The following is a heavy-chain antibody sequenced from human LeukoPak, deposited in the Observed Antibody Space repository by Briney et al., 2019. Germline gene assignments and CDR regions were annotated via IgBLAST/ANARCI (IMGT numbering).Heavy chain of an antibody. CDR1: GGSFSGYY. V-gene: IGHV4-34*01. CDR3: ARRSQYLPLQH. D-gene: IGHD2-2*02. CDR2: INHSGST. J-gene: IGHJ1*01. Sequence: PSETLSLTCAVYGGSFSGYYCSWISQPPGKGLQWIGEINHSGSTNYNPSLKSRVTISADTSRNQFSLKLSSVTAADTAVYYCARRSQYLPLQHWGQGTLVTVSS.